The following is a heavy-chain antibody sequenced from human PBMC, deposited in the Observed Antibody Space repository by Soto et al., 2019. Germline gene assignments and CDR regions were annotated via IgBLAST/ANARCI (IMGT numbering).Heavy chain of an antibody. V-gene: IGHV3-66*01. CDR3: ARDRIPMGMDV. CDR2: IYSGGST. Sequence: GGSLRLFCAASGFTVSSNYMSWVRQAPGKGLEWVSVIYSGGSTYYADSVKGRFTISRDNSKNTLYLQMNSLRAEDTAVYYCARDRIPMGMDVWGQGTTVTVSS. J-gene: IGHJ6*02. CDR1: GFTVSSNY.